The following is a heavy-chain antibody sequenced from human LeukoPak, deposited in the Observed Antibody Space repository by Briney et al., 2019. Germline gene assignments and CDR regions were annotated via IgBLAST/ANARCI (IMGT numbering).Heavy chain of an antibody. CDR2: INHSGST. V-gene: IGHV4-34*01. D-gene: IGHD3-9*01. CDR1: GGSFSGYY. Sequence: SEALCLTCADHGGSFSGYYWSWICQTPGKGLGWIGEINHSGSTNYNPSLKSRVIISVDTSKNQFSLKLSSVTAADTAVYYCATSYDILTGDDYWGQGTLVTVSS. J-gene: IGHJ4*02. CDR3: ATSYDILTGDDY.